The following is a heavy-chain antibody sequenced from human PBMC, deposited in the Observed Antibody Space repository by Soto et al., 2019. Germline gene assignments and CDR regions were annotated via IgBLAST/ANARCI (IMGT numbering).Heavy chain of an antibody. V-gene: IGHV3-7*01. CDR2: IKQDGSEK. D-gene: IGHD3-9*01. CDR3: ARALSPELRYFDWLLSSLYYYYGMDV. Sequence: GGSLRLSCAASGFTFSSYGMSWVRQAPGKGLEWVANIKQDGSEKYYVDSVKGRFTISRDNAKNSLYLQMNSLRAEDTAVYYCARALSPELRYFDWLLSSLYYYYGMDVWGQGTTVTVSS. CDR1: GFTFSSYG. J-gene: IGHJ6*02.